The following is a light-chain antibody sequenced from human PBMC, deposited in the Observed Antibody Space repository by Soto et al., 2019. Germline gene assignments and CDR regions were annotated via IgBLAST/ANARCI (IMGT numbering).Light chain of an antibody. CDR1: QSISSY. CDR2: AAS. CDR3: QQSYSTLRT. J-gene: IGKJ1*01. Sequence: DIQMTQSPSSLSASVGARVTITCRASQSISSYLNWYQQKPGKAPKLLIYAASSLQSGVPSRFSGSGPGTDFTLTISSLQPEDFATYYCQQSYSTLRTFGQGTKVDIK. V-gene: IGKV1-39*01.